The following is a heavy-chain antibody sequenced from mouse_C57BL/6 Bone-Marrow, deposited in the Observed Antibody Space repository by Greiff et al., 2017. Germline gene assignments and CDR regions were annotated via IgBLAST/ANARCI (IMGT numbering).Heavy chain of an antibody. Sequence: VQRVESGAELVKPGASVKISCKASGYTFTDYYINWVKQRPGQGLEWIGMIGPGSGSTYYNEKFKGKATLTADKSSSTAYMQLSSLTSEDSAVXFGATEHRPHYFDYWGQGTTLTVSS. V-gene: IGHV1-77*01. CDR2: IGPGSGST. CDR1: GYTFTDYY. D-gene: IGHD3-2*02. CDR3: ATEHRPHYFDY. J-gene: IGHJ2*01.